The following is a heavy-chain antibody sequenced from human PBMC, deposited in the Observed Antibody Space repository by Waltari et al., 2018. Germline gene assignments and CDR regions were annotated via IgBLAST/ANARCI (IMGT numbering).Heavy chain of an antibody. CDR2: IFHSGIA. CDR1: GGSITSGSYY. V-gene: IGHV4-31*01. J-gene: IGHJ4*02. Sequence: QVQLQESGPGLVKTSQTLSLTCTVSGGSITSGSYYWGWIRQHPGQGLEWIGYIFHSGIAHYNPSLKSLVSMSVDTSANQYFLRVNSVTDADTAVYYFARLFYDGGGYYSFFDSWGQGTLVIVSS. CDR3: ARLFYDGGGYYSFFDS. D-gene: IGHD3-22*01.